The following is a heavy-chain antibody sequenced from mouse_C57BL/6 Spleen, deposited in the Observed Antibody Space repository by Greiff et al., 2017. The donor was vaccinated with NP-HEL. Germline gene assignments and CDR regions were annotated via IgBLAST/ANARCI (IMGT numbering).Heavy chain of an antibody. CDR3: ARHTYYGPMDY. CDR2: ISSGSSTI. D-gene: IGHD1-1*02. Sequence: EVKVEESGGGLVKPGGSLKLSCAASGFTFSDYGMHWVRQAPEKGLEWVAYISSGSSTIYYADTVKGRFTISRDNAKNTLFMQMTSLRSEDTAMYYCARHTYYGPMDYWGQGTSVTVSS. CDR1: GFTFSDYG. J-gene: IGHJ4*01. V-gene: IGHV5-17*01.